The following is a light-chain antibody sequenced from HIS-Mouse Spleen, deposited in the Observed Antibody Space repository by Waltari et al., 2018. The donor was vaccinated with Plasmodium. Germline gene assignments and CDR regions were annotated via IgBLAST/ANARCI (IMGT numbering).Light chain of an antibody. J-gene: IGKJ3*01. Sequence: ELVMTQYPATLSVSPGERATLSCRASQHVSSNLAWYQQKPGQAPRLLIYGASTRATGIPARFSGSGSGTEFTLTISSLQSEDFAVYYCQQYNNWSFTFGPGTKVDIK. CDR1: QHVSSN. CDR2: GAS. CDR3: QQYNNWSFT. V-gene: IGKV3-15*01.